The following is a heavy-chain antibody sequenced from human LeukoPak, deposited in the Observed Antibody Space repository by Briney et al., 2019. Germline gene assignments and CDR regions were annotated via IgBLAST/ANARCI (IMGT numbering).Heavy chain of an antibody. J-gene: IGHJ4*02. CDR1: GFTFSSYA. Sequence: GRSLRLSCAASAASGFTFSSYAFHWVRQAPGKGLESVAVISYDGNNKYYADSVRGRFTISRDNSKNTLYLQMNSLRAEDTAVYYCARDLRGAAASYWGQGTLVTVSS. CDR3: ARDLRGAAASY. D-gene: IGHD6-13*01. CDR2: ISYDGNNK. V-gene: IGHV3-30*14.